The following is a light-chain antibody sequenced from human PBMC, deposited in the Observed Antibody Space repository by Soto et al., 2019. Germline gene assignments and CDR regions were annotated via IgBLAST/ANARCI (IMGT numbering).Light chain of an antibody. V-gene: IGKV1-5*01. Sequence: DIQMTPSPSTLSASVGDRVTITCRASQSISSWLAWYQQTPGKAPKLLIYDASSLESGVPSRFSGSGSGTEFTLTISSLQPDDFATYYCQQYNSYSLTFGGGTKVDIK. J-gene: IGKJ4*01. CDR3: QQYNSYSLT. CDR1: QSISSW. CDR2: DAS.